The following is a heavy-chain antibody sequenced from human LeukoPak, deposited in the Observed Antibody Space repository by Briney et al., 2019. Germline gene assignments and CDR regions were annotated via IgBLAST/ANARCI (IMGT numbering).Heavy chain of an antibody. CDR1: GGTFSSYA. CDR2: IIPILGIA. J-gene: IGHJ6*02. Sequence: ASVKVSCKASGGTFSSYAISWVRQAPGQGLEWMGRIIPILGIANYAQKFQGRVTITADKSTSTAYMELSSLRSEDTAVYYCARVGYSSGWQFYYYYGMDVWGQGTTVTVSS. V-gene: IGHV1-69*04. CDR3: ARVGYSSGWQFYYYYGMDV. D-gene: IGHD6-19*01.